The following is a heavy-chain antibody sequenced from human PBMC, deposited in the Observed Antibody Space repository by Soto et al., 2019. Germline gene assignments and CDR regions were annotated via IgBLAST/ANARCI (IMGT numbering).Heavy chain of an antibody. CDR1: GGTFSSYA. J-gene: IGHJ4*01. Sequence: GASVKVSCKASGGTFSSYAISWVRQAPGQRLEWMGWINAGNGNTKYSQKFQGRVTITRDTSASTAYMELSSLRSEDTAVYYCARDQTFLGYYYDSSGYYPLDYWG. CDR3: ARDQTFLGYYYDSSGYYPLDY. D-gene: IGHD3-22*01. V-gene: IGHV1-3*01. CDR2: INAGNGNT.